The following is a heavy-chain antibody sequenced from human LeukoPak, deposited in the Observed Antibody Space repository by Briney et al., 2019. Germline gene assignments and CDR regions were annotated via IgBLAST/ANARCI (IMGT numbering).Heavy chain of an antibody. D-gene: IGHD3-16*02. V-gene: IGHV1-2*04. Sequence: GASVKVSCKASGYTFTGYYMHWVRQATGQGLEWMGWINPNSGGTNYAQKFQGWVTMTRDTSISTAYMELSRLRSDDTAVYYCARGKEFGDYVWGSYRYPYFDYWGQGTLVTVSS. J-gene: IGHJ4*02. CDR2: INPNSGGT. CDR3: ARGKEFGDYVWGSYRYPYFDY. CDR1: GYTFTGYY.